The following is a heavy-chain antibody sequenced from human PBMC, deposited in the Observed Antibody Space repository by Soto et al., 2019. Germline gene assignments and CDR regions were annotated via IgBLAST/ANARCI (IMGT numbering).Heavy chain of an antibody. CDR1: GFTFSSYS. CDR3: ARDGIAAAGTLVSWGNYYYYGMDV. CDR2: ISSSSSYI. J-gene: IGHJ6*02. D-gene: IGHD6-13*01. Sequence: GGSLRLSCAASGFTFSSYSMNWVRQAPGKGLEWVSSISSSSSYIYYADSVKGRFTISRDNAKNSLYLQMNSLRAEDTAVYYCARDGIAAAGTLVSWGNYYYYGMDVWGQGTTVTVSS. V-gene: IGHV3-21*01.